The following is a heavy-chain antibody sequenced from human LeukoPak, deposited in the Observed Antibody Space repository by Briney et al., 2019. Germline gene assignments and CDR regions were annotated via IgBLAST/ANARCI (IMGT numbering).Heavy chain of an antibody. CDR1: GFTFSSYA. V-gene: IGHV3-23*01. CDR3: ARDPVAAADSNFDY. J-gene: IGHJ4*02. D-gene: IGHD6-13*01. CDR2: ISGSDDTT. Sequence: GGSLRLSCAASGFTFSSYAMSWVRRAPGKGLEWVSAISGSDDTTYYADSVKGRFTISRDSAKNSLYLQMNSLRAEDTAVYYCARDPVAAADSNFDYWGQGTLVTVSS.